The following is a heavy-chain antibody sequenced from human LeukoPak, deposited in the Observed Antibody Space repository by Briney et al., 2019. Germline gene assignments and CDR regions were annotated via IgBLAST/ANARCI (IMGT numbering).Heavy chain of an antibody. CDR3: ARESPFYDSSGYYYNWFDP. D-gene: IGHD3-22*01. V-gene: IGHV4-59*01. CDR1: GGSISSYY. J-gene: IGHJ5*02. Sequence: SETLSLTCTVSGGSISSYYWSWIRQPPGKGLEWIGYIYYSGSTNYNPSLKSRVTISVDTSKNQFSLKLRSVTAADTAVYYCARESPFYDSSGYYYNWFDPWGQGTLVTVSS. CDR2: IYYSGST.